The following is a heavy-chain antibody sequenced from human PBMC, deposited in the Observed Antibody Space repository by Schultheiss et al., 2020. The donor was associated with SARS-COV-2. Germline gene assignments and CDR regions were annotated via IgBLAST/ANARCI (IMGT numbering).Heavy chain of an antibody. CDR3: ARVTGTTFYYYYGMDV. CDR2: IYYSGST. J-gene: IGHJ6*02. D-gene: IGHD1-7*01. CDR1: GGSISSYY. V-gene: IGHV4-59*12. Sequence: SQTLSLTCTVSGGSISSYYWSWIRQPPGKGLEWIGYIYYSGSTNYNPSLKSRVTISVDKSKNQFSLKLSSVTAADTAVYYCARVTGTTFYYYYGMDVWGQGTTVTVSS.